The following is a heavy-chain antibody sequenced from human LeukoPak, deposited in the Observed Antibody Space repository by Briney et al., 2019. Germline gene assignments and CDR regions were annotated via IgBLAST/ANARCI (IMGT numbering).Heavy chain of an antibody. J-gene: IGHJ5*02. V-gene: IGHV1-18*01. Sequence: ASVKVSCKASGYTFTSYGISWVRQAPGQGLEWMGWISAYNGNTNYAQKLQGRVTMTTDTSTSTAYMELRSLRSDDTAVYYCARALGGYCSGGSCYWTWFDPWGQGTLVTVSS. CDR3: ARALGGYCSGGSCYWTWFDP. D-gene: IGHD2-15*01. CDR2: ISAYNGNT. CDR1: GYTFTSYG.